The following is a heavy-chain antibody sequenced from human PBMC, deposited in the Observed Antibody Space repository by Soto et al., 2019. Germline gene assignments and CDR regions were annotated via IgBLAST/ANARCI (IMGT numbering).Heavy chain of an antibody. V-gene: IGHV4-30-4*01. CDR2: ISYTGST. D-gene: IGHD3-22*01. CDR3: VRGRGYYYGRSGYYFDY. Sequence: QVQLQESGPRLVKPSQTLSLTCAVSGAVTADDSYWSWIRQAPGKGLEWIGYISYTGSTSYNPSLKSRLTISVDTSHNQFSLEMNYVTSAATAVYYCVRGRGYYYGRSGYYFDYWDQGALVTVSS. CDR1: GAVTADDSY. J-gene: IGHJ4*02.